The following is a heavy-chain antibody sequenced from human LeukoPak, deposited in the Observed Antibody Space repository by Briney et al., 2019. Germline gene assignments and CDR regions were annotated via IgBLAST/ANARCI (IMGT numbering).Heavy chain of an antibody. V-gene: IGHV5-51*01. Sequence: GESLKISCKGSGYRFTSYWIGWVRQMPAKGLGWMEIIYPGDSDNRYRPSFQGQVTISADKSISTACLQWSSLNASDTAMYYCARHSKEPRYFDWLLQRSSYYYYYMDVWGKGTTVTVSS. CDR1: GYRFTSYW. CDR3: ARHSKEPRYFDWLLQRSSYYYYYMDV. J-gene: IGHJ6*03. D-gene: IGHD3-9*01. CDR2: IYPGDSDN.